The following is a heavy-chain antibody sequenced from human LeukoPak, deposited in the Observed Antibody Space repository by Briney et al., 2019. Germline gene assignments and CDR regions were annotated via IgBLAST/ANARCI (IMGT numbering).Heavy chain of an antibody. CDR1: GGSISSSSYY. Sequence: SETPSLTCTVSGGSISSSSYYWGWIRQPPGKGLEWIGSIYYSGSTYYNPSLKSRVTISVDTSKNQFSLKLSSVTAADTAVYYCARATQQLANWFDPWGQGTLVTVSS. CDR2: IYYSGST. V-gene: IGHV4-39*07. J-gene: IGHJ5*02. CDR3: ARATQQLANWFDP. D-gene: IGHD6-13*01.